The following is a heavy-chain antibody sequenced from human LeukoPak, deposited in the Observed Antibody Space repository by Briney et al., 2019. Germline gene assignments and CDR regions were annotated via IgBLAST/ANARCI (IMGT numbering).Heavy chain of an antibody. CDR1: GGSMNNFY. J-gene: IGHJ3*02. CDR3: ARHVVAARDAFDI. Sequence: SGTLSLTCTVSGGSMNNFYWTWIRQPPGKGLEWIGYMYNSGNTNYNPSLKSRVTISADTSKNEFSLKLTSVTAADTAVYYCARHVVAARDAFDIWGQGTMVTVSS. V-gene: IGHV4-59*08. D-gene: IGHD6-25*01. CDR2: MYNSGNT.